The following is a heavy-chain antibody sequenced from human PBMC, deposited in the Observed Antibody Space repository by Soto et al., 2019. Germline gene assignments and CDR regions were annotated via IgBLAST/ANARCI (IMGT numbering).Heavy chain of an antibody. CDR1: GFTFSNYY. D-gene: IGHD1-26*01. CDR2: ISGGEGSK. Sequence: VQVLASGGHLVQTAGSLRPSCPVSGFTFSNYYLLCVRDAPGTGLEWGSSISGGEGSKNYADSVKGRFPVSRDNSQNTLYLQMNRLRAEDTAVYYCVKGYGSTPGATLLDSWGQGTLVTVSS. J-gene: IGHJ4*02. V-gene: IGHV3-23*01. CDR3: VKGYGSTPGATLLDS.